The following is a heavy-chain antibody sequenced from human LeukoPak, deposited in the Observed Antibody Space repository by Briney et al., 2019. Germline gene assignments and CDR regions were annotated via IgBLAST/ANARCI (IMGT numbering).Heavy chain of an antibody. CDR2: IGISSGNT. Sequence: GGSLRLSCAASGFTFSDYSMNWVRQAPGKGLEWISYIGISSGNTNYADSVKGRFTISGDKAKNSLYLQMNSLRVEDTAVYYCARDYKYAFDNWGQGTLVTVSS. V-gene: IGHV3-48*01. CDR1: GFTFSDYS. CDR3: ARDYKYAFDN. J-gene: IGHJ4*02. D-gene: IGHD5-24*01.